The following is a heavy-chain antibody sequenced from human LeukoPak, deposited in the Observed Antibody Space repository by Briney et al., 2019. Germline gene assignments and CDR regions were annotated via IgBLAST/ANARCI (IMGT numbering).Heavy chain of an antibody. CDR3: ARLYLRRGYSYGYPFDY. V-gene: IGHV4-30-2*01. CDR2: IYHSGST. Sequence: KPSETLSLTCTVSGGSISSGGYYWSWIRQPPGKGLEWIGYIYHSGSTYYNPSLKSRVTISVDRSKNQFSLKLSSVTAADTAVYYCARLYLRRGYSYGYPFDYWGQGTLVTVSS. D-gene: IGHD5-18*01. J-gene: IGHJ4*02. CDR1: GGSISSGGYY.